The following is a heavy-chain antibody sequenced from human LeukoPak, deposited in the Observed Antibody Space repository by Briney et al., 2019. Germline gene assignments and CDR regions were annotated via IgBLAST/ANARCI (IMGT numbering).Heavy chain of an antibody. CDR2: ISFDGSNK. V-gene: IGHV3-33*01. D-gene: IGHD3-22*01. J-gene: IGHJ3*02. CDR1: GFTFSSYG. Sequence: GGSLRLSCTASGFTFSSYGMHWVRQAPGKGLEWVAVISFDGSNKNYADSVKGRFTISRDNSKNTLNLQMNSLRAEDTAVYYCARSPGWYYDSSWRDAFDIWGQGTMVTVSS. CDR3: ARSPGWYYDSSWRDAFDI.